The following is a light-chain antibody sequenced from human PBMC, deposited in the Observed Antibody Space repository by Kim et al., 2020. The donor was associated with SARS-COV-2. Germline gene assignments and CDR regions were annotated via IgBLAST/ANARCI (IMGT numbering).Light chain of an antibody. CDR1: SGHSSYA. CDR3: QTWGTGIWV. Sequence: QPVLTQSPSASASQGASVKLTCTLSSGHSSYAIAWHQQQPEKGPRYLMKLNSDGSHSKGDGIPDRFSGSSSGAERYLTISSLQSEDEADYYCQTWGTGIWVFGGGTQLTVL. J-gene: IGLJ3*02. V-gene: IGLV4-69*01. CDR2: LNSDGSH.